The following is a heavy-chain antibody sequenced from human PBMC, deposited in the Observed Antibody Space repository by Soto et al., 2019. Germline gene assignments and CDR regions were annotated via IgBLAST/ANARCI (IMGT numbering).Heavy chain of an antibody. CDR2: ISDDGSNE. CDR3: VKEKQTGSYPFDY. V-gene: IGHV3-30*18. J-gene: IGHJ4*02. D-gene: IGHD1-26*01. CDR1: GFIFSNYG. Sequence: QVQLVESGGGVVQPGRSLRLSCAASGFIFSNYGMHWVRQAPGKGLEWVAVISDDGSNEYYADSVKGRFTISRDNSKNTLYLQINSLRAKDTAVYYCVKEKQTGSYPFDYWGQGILVTVST.